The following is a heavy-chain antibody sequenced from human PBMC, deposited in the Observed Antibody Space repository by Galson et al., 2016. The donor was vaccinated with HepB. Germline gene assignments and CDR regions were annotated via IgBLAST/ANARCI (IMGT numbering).Heavy chain of an antibody. V-gene: IGHV3-23*01. Sequence: SLRLSCAASGFSVTDYGMNWVRQAPGKGLEWVSGISIFGGETFYADSVKGRFTISRDKNENTVHLQMSSLRAEDTAIYYCEKDRDYFRYHHNGMDVWGQGAAVTVAS. CDR1: GFSVTDYG. J-gene: IGHJ6*02. CDR2: ISIFGGET. D-gene: IGHD3-10*01. CDR3: EKDRDYFRYHHNGMDV.